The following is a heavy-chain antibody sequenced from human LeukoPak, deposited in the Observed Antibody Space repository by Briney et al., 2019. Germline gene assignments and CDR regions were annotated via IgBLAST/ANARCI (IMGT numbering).Heavy chain of an antibody. D-gene: IGHD2-21*02. Sequence: PSETLSLTCAVYGGSFSGYYWSWIRQPPGKGLEWVSSISSSSSYIYYADSVKGRFTISRDNAKNSLYLQMNSLRAEDTAVYYCARGMGDYYFDYWGQGTLVTVSS. CDR2: ISSSSSYI. V-gene: IGHV3-21*01. CDR3: ARGMGDYYFDY. CDR1: GGSFSGYY. J-gene: IGHJ4*02.